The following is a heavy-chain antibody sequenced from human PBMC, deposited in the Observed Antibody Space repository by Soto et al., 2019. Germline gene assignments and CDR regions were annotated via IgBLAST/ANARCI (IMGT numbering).Heavy chain of an antibody. CDR2: IYYSGST. D-gene: IGHD3-9*01. Sequence: QLQLQESGPGLVKPSETLSLTCTVSGGSISSSSYYWGWIXQPPGKGLEWIGSIYYSGSTYYNPSLKSRVTISVXXXXXXXXXKXXXXXXXXXXXXFCARLEILTGYYPDAFDIWGQGTMVTVSS. V-gene: IGHV4-39*01. CDR3: ARLEILTGYYPDAFDI. J-gene: IGHJ3*02. CDR1: GGSISSSSYY.